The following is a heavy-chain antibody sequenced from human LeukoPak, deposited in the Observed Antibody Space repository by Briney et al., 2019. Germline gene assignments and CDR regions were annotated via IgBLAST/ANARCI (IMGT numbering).Heavy chain of an antibody. D-gene: IGHD6-13*01. Sequence: GASVKVSCKASGYTFTSYDINWLRQATGQRLEWMGWMNPNSGNTGYAQKFQGRVTMTRNTSISTAYMELSSLRSEDTAVYYCARGYGLAAGTEFYDYWGQGTLVTVSS. J-gene: IGHJ4*02. CDR3: ARGYGLAAGTEFYDY. V-gene: IGHV1-8*01. CDR2: MNPNSGNT. CDR1: GYTFTSYD.